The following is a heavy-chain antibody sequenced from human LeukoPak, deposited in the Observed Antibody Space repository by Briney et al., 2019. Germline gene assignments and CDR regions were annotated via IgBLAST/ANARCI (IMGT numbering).Heavy chain of an antibody. V-gene: IGHV1-69*06. Sequence: SVKVSCKASGGTFKNYAISWVRQAPGQGLEWMGGIIPIFGTANYAQKFKGRVRITAAKSTSTAYMELSSLRSEDTAVYYCARDSGGNNRNYAPGNYYYYYMDVWGKGTTVTVPS. CDR3: ARDSGGNNRNYAPGNYYYYYMDV. CDR2: IIPIFGTA. J-gene: IGHJ6*03. D-gene: IGHD1-7*01. CDR1: GGTFKNYA.